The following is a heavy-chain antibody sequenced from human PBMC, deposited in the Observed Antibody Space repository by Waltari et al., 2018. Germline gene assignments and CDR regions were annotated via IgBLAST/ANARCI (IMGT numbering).Heavy chain of an antibody. Sequence: QVQLQESGPGLLKASETLSLSCTVTGGSISGHYWSWIRQPPGKGLEWIGNVYSSGTTNYNPSLKGRVAISVDPSSNQFSLTLRSVTAADTAVYFCARVLTAMDTIDYFDHWGQGALVTVSS. CDR2: VYSSGTT. CDR1: GGSISGHY. V-gene: IGHV4-59*11. D-gene: IGHD5-18*01. CDR3: ARVLTAMDTIDYFDH. J-gene: IGHJ4*02.